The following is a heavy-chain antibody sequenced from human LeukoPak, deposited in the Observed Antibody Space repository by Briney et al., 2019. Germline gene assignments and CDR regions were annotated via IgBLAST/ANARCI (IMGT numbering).Heavy chain of an antibody. J-gene: IGHJ4*02. V-gene: IGHV1-69*06. CDR2: IFPIFGTA. CDR1: GGTFSSYA. CDR3: ARALGYCSSTSCSYFDY. Sequence: ASVKVSCKASGGTFSSYAISWVRQAPGQGLEWMGGIFPIFGTANYAQKFQGRVTITADKSTSTAYMELSSLRSEDTAVYYCARALGYCSSTSCSYFDYWGQGTLVTVSS. D-gene: IGHD2-2*01.